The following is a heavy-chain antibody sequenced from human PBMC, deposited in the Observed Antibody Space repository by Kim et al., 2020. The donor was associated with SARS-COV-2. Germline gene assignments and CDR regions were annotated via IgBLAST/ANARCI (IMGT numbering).Heavy chain of an antibody. V-gene: IGHV3-23*01. CDR1: GFTFSSYA. CDR2: ISGSGGST. D-gene: IGHD2-15*01. Sequence: GGSLRLSCAASGFTFSSYAMSWVRQAPGKGLEWVSAISGSGGSTYYADSVKGRFTISRDNSKNTLYLQMNSLRAEDTAVYYCAKATIVVVVAAPFDPWGQGTLVTVSS. J-gene: IGHJ5*02. CDR3: AKATIVVVVAAPFDP.